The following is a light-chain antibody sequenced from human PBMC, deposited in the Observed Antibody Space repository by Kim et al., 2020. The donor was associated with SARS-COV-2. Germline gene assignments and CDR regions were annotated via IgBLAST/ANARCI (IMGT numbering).Light chain of an antibody. CDR1: SSDVGSYDR. CDR3: SSYTSSSTWV. V-gene: IGLV2-18*02. Sequence: GQSVTSSCTGTSSDVGSYDRVSWYQQPPGTAPKVMIYEVSNRPSGVPDRFPGSKSGNTASLTISGLQAEDEADYYCSSYTSSSTWVFGGGTKLTVL. J-gene: IGLJ3*02. CDR2: EVS.